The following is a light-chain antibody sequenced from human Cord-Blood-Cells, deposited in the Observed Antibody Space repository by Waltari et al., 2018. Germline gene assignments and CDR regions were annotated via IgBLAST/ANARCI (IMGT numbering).Light chain of an antibody. CDR3: QQSNSTPQT. CDR1: QSISSY. J-gene: IGKJ1*01. V-gene: IGKV1-39*01. CDR2: AAS. Sequence: DIQMTQSPSSLSASVGDRVTITCPASQSISSYLNWYQQKPGKAPKLLIYAASSLQSGVPSRISSSCAGTDSTLTISRLQPDDFATYCCQQSNSTPQTFGQGTKVDIK.